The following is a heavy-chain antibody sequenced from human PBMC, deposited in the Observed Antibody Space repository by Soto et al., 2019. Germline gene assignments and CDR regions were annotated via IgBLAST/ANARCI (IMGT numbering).Heavy chain of an antibody. CDR3: ARDVYGDIAYFDY. V-gene: IGHV4-30-4*01. J-gene: IGHJ4*02. CDR2: IYYSGSS. D-gene: IGHD4-17*01. Sequence: SETLSLTCAVYGGSFSGYYWSWIRQPPGKGLEWIGYIYYSGSSYYNPSLKSRVTMSIDTSKNRFSLKLSSVTAADTAVYYCARDVYGDIAYFDYWGQGALVTVSS. CDR1: GGSFSGYY.